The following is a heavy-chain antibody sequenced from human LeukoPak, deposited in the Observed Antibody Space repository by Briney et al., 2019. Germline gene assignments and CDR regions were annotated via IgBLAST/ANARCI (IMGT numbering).Heavy chain of an antibody. D-gene: IGHD3-22*01. J-gene: IGHJ4*02. CDR3: ARHGYYYDSSGYWVFDY. CDR1: GGSFSGYY. V-gene: IGHV4-34*01. Sequence: SETLSLTCAVYGGSFSGYYWSWIRQPPGKGLEWIGEINHSGSTNYNPSLKSRVTISVDTSKNQFSLKLSSVTAADTAVYYCARHGYYYDSSGYWVFDYWGQGTLVTVSS. CDR2: INHSGST.